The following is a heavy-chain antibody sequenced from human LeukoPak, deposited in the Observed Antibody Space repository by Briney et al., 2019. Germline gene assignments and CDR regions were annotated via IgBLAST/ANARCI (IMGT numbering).Heavy chain of an antibody. D-gene: IGHD3-3*01. J-gene: IGHJ4*02. CDR2: ISGSGGST. CDR3: AKSPAYDFWSGYYYYFDY. Sequence: PGGSLRLSCAASGFTFSSYAMSWVRQAPGKGLEWVSAISGSGGSTYYADSVKGRFTISRDNSKNTLYLQMNSLRAEDTAVYYCAKSPAYDFWSGYYYYFDYWGQGTLVTVSS. CDR1: GFTFSSYA. V-gene: IGHV3-23*01.